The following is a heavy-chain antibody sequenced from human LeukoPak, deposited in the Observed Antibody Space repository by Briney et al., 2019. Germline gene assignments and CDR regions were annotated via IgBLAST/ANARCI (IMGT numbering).Heavy chain of an antibody. J-gene: IGHJ4*01. CDR2: IRQDGSEK. CDR3: ARDGTAAGLYFDL. D-gene: IGHD6-13*01. V-gene: IGHV3-7*01. CDR1: GFTFTDYW. Sequence: GGSLRLSCPVYGFTFTDYWMNWVRQVPWKELEWVASIRQDGSEKTYVDSVKGRFTISRDNTRNSLSLQLNSLRVEDTAVYYCARDGTAAGLYFDLWGQGTLVTVSS.